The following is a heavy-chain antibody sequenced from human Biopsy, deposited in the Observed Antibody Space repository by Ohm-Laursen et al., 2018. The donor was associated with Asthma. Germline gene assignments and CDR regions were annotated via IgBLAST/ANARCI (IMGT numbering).Heavy chain of an antibody. CDR3: ARAVDYSHYYGIDV. D-gene: IGHD3-10*01. CDR2: ISVYNGNT. Sequence: ASVKVSCKASGYTFNSAGITWVRQAPGQGLEWMGWISVYNGNTKVAQKLQDRVAMITDTSASTAYMELRSLRSDDTAVYFCARAVDYSHYYGIDVWSQGTTVTVS. J-gene: IGHJ6*02. CDR1: GYTFNSAG. V-gene: IGHV1-18*01.